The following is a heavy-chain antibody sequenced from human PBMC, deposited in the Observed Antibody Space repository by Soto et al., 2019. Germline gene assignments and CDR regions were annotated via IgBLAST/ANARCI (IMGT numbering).Heavy chain of an antibody. D-gene: IGHD2-15*01. CDR1: GYSFTSYW. CDR2: IYPGDSDT. V-gene: IGHV5-51*01. CDR3: ARTSTYCSGGSCFTGGSYYYYGLDV. J-gene: IGHJ6*01. Sequence: GESLKISCKGSGYSFTSYWIGWVRQMPGKGLEWMGIIYPGDSDTRYSPSFQGQVTISADKSISTAYLQWSSLKASDTAMYYCARTSTYCSGGSCFTGGSYYYYGLDVWGQGTTVTVSS.